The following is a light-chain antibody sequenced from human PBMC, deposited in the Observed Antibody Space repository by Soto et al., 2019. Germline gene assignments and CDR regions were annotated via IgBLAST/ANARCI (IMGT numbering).Light chain of an antibody. CDR3: QQHNSFSIT. V-gene: IGKV1-8*01. CDR1: QGISSY. CDR2: KAS. Sequence: AIRMSQSPSALSASTGDRVTIACRASQGISSYLAWYQQKPGKAPKLLIYKASSLASGVPSRFSGSGSGTEFTLTINSLQADDFATYYCQQHNSFSITFGQGTRLEIK. J-gene: IGKJ5*01.